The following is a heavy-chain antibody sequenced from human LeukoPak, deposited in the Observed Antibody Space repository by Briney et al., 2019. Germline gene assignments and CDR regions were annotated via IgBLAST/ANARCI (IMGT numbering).Heavy chain of an antibody. CDR3: ARDPSRPYSSSWLDY. V-gene: IGHV3-33*01. Sequence: GGSLRLSCAASGFTFSSYGMHWVRQAPGKGLEWVAVIWYDGSNKYYADSVKGRFTISRDNSKNTLYLQMNSLRAEDTAVYYCARDPSRPYSSSWLDYWGQGTLVTVSS. J-gene: IGHJ4*02. CDR2: IWYDGSNK. CDR1: GFTFSSYG. D-gene: IGHD6-13*01.